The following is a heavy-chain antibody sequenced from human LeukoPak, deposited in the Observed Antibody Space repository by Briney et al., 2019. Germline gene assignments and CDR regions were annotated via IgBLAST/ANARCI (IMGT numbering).Heavy chain of an antibody. CDR2: INPNSGGT. J-gene: IGHJ4*02. Sequence: ASVKVSCKASGYTFTGYYMHWVRQAPGQGLEWMGWINPNSGGTSYAQKFQGRVTMTRDTSLSTAYMELSSLRSDDTAVYYCASVSTSYPPDYWGQGTLVTVSS. V-gene: IGHV1-2*02. D-gene: IGHD2-2*01. CDR3: ASVSTSYPPDY. CDR1: GYTFTGYY.